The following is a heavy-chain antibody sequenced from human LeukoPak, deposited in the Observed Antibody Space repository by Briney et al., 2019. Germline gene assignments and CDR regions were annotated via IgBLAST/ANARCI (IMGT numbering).Heavy chain of an antibody. J-gene: IGHJ5*02. D-gene: IGHD3-10*01. CDR3: AREAYPDYYGSGTYGFRWFDP. Sequence: SETLSLTCTVSGGSISSSSYYWSWIRQPAGKGLEWIGRIYTSGSTNYNPSLKSRVTISVDTSKNQFSLKLNSVTAADTAVYFCAREAYPDYYGSGTYGFRWFDPWGQGTLVTVSS. CDR1: GGSISSSSYY. CDR2: IYTSGST. V-gene: IGHV4-61*02.